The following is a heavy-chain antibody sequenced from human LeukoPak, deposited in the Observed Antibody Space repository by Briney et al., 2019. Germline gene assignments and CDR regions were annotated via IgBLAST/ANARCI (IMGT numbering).Heavy chain of an antibody. CDR3: ATDTSSHDGMDV. CDR2: FDPEDGET. CDR1: GYTLTELS. V-gene: IGHV1-24*01. D-gene: IGHD2-2*01. Sequence: ASVKVSCKVSGYTLTELSMHWVRQAPGKGLEWMGGFDPEDGETIYAQKFQGRVTMTEDTSTDTAYMELSSLRSEDTAVYYCATDTSSHDGMDVWGQGTTVTVSS. J-gene: IGHJ6*02.